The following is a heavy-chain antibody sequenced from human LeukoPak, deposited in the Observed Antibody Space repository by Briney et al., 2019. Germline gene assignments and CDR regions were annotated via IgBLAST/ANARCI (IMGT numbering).Heavy chain of an antibody. CDR2: IYTSGST. CDR3: ARDPGNYVWGSYRLYYFDY. J-gene: IGHJ4*02. CDR1: GGSISSYY. Sequence: SETLSLTCTVSGGSISSYYWSWIRQPAGKGLEWIGRIYTSGSTNYNPSLKSRVTMSVDTSKNQFSLKLSSVTAADTAVYYCARDPGNYVWGSYRLYYFDYWGQGTLVTVSS. D-gene: IGHD3-16*02. V-gene: IGHV4-4*07.